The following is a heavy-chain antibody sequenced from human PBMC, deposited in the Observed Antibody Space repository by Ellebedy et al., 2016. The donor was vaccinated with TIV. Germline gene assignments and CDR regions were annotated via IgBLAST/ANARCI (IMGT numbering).Heavy chain of an antibody. V-gene: IGHV4-4*07. D-gene: IGHD3-16*02. Sequence: SETLSLXCTVSGGSISSYYWSWIRQPAGKGLEWIGRIYPSGNTNYNPSLKSRVTMSVDTSKNQFSLKLSSVTAADTAVYYCARDYLAPDAFDIWGQGTMVTVSS. J-gene: IGHJ3*02. CDR2: IYPSGNT. CDR1: GGSISSYY. CDR3: ARDYLAPDAFDI.